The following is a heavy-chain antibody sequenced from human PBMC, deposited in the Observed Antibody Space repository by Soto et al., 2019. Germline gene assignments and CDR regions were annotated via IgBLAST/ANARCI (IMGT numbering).Heavy chain of an antibody. Sequence: GGSLRLSCAASGFTFSSYSMNWVRQAPGKGLEWVSSISSSSSYIYYADSVKGRFTISRDNAKNSLYLQMNSLRAEDTAVYYCATLPRAYSSSMIDYWGQGTLVTVSS. V-gene: IGHV3-21*01. J-gene: IGHJ4*02. CDR1: GFTFSSYS. CDR3: ATLPRAYSSSMIDY. CDR2: ISSSSSYI. D-gene: IGHD6-6*01.